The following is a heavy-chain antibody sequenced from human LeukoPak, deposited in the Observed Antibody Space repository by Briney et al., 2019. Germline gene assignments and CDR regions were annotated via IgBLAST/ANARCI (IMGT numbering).Heavy chain of an antibody. Sequence: PSQTLSLTCTVSGGSISSGGYYWSWIRQHPGKGLEWFGYIYYSGSTYYNPSLRSRVTISVDTSKNQFSLKLSSVTAADTAVYYCATHHYGSGGNYWGQGTLVTVSS. D-gene: IGHD3-10*01. V-gene: IGHV4-31*03. CDR2: IYYSGST. CDR3: ATHHYGSGGNY. CDR1: GGSISSGGYY. J-gene: IGHJ4*02.